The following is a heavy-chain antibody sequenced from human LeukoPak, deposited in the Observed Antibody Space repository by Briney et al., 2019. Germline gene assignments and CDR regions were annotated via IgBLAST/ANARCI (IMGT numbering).Heavy chain of an antibody. Sequence: GGSLRLSCAASGFTFSDYYMNWIRQAPGKGLEWVSYISSSGSSIYYTDSVKGRFTISRDNAKNALYLQMNSLRAEDTAVYYCARDKIVGATYFDYWGQGTLVTVSS. D-gene: IGHD1-26*01. V-gene: IGHV3-11*04. CDR1: GFTFSDYY. CDR3: ARDKIVGATYFDY. J-gene: IGHJ4*02. CDR2: ISSSGSSI.